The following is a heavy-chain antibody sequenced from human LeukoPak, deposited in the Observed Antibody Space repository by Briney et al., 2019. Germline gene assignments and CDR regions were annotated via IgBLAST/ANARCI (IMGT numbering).Heavy chain of an antibody. Sequence: GGSLRLSCAASGFTFSSYAMSWVRQVPGKGLEWVSSISGSGYNTYDADSVRGRFTVSRDNSKNTLYLQMNSLRAEDTAVYYCAKAIYDILTGFVYYFEYWGQGSLVTVSS. CDR2: ISGSGYNT. D-gene: IGHD3-9*01. J-gene: IGHJ4*02. V-gene: IGHV3-23*01. CDR1: GFTFSSYA. CDR3: AKAIYDILTGFVYYFEY.